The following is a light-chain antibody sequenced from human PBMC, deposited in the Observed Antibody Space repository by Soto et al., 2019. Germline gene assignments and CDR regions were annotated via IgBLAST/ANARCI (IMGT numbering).Light chain of an antibody. CDR3: QQYNDWPRT. Sequence: EIVMTQSPATLSVSPGDRASLSCRASQSVSTKLAWYQQKPGQAPRLLIYDASTRATGIPARFSGRGSGTDFTLTINSPQSEYFAVYYCQQYNDWPRTIGQGTKVEIK. J-gene: IGKJ1*01. CDR2: DAS. V-gene: IGKV3-15*01. CDR1: QSVSTK.